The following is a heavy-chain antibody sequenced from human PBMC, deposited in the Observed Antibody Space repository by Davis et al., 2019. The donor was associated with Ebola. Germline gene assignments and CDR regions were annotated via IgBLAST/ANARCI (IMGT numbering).Heavy chain of an antibody. CDR2: IYYSGST. J-gene: IGHJ6*02. CDR1: GGSTSSYY. Sequence: SETLSLTCPVPGGSTSSYYWSWIRQLPGKGLAWIGSIYYSGSTYYNPSLKSRVTISVDTSKNQFSLKLSSVTAADTAVYYCARGEWGYCSSTSSYRDYYYGMDVWGQGTTVTVSS. V-gene: IGHV4-59*05. D-gene: IGHD2-2*02. CDR3: ARGEWGYCSSTSSYRDYYYGMDV.